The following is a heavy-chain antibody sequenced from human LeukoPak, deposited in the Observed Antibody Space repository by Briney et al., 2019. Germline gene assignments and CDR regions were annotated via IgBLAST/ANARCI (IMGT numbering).Heavy chain of an antibody. V-gene: IGHV3-74*01. CDR3: ARDRYSSSWYIRDY. CDR1: GFTFSSYW. CDR2: INSDGSST. J-gene: IGHJ4*02. Sequence: GGSLRLSCAASGFTFSSYWMHWVRQAPGKGLVWVSRINSDGSSTSYADSVKGRFTISRDNAKNTLYLQMNSPRAEDTAVYYCARDRYSSSWYIRDYWGQGTLVTVSS. D-gene: IGHD6-13*01.